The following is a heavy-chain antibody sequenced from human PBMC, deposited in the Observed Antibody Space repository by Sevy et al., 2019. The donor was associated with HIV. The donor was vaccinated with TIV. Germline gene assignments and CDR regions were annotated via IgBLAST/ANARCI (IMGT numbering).Heavy chain of an antibody. Sequence: GGSLRLSCAASGFTLSNYAMHWVHQAPGKGLEWVAVISYDGINKYYADSVKGRFTISRDNSKNTLYVQMNSLRAEDTAVYYCARDSNSGYYYYYAMDVWGQGPTVTVSS. CDR2: ISYDGINK. CDR1: GFTLSNYA. V-gene: IGHV3-30-3*01. CDR3: ARDSNSGYYYYYAMDV. D-gene: IGHD1-26*01. J-gene: IGHJ6*02.